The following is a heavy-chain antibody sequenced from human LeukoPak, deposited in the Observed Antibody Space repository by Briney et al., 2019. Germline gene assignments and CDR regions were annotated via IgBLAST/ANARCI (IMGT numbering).Heavy chain of an antibody. D-gene: IGHD3-10*01. CDR1: GGSFSGYY. J-gene: IGHJ5*02. Sequence: PSETLSLTCAVYGGSFSGYYWSWIRQPPGKGLEWIGEINHSGSTNYNPSLKSRVTISVDTSKNQFSLKLSSVTAADTAVYYCARGNGYYGSGMRHWFDPWGQGTLVTVSS. CDR2: INHSGST. CDR3: ARGNGYYGSGMRHWFDP. V-gene: IGHV4-34*01.